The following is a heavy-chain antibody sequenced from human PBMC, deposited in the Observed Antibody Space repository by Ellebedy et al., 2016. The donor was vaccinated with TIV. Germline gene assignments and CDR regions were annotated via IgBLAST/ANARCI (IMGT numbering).Heavy chain of an antibody. Sequence: GESLKISXAASGFTFSSYAMSWVRQAPGKGLEWVSAISGSGGSTYYADSVKGRFTISRDNSKNTLYLQMNSLRAEDTAVYYCANDIVVVPAAIRPPYYYYMDVWGKGTTVTVSS. CDR3: ANDIVVVPAAIRPPYYYYMDV. V-gene: IGHV3-23*01. J-gene: IGHJ6*03. CDR1: GFTFSSYA. CDR2: ISGSGGST. D-gene: IGHD2-2*02.